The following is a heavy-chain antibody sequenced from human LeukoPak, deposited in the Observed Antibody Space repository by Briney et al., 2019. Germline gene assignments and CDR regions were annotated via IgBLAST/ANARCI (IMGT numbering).Heavy chain of an antibody. V-gene: IGHV1-2*02. D-gene: IGHD3-22*01. CDR3: ARDIGITMIVPSSGYMDV. J-gene: IGHJ6*03. CDR1: GYTFTGYY. CDR2: INPNSGGT. Sequence: GASVKVSCKASGYTFTGYYMHWVRQAPGQGLEWMGWINPNSGGTNYAQKFQGRVTMTRDTSISTAYMELSRLRSDDTAVYYCARDIGITMIVPSSGYMDVWGKGTTVTISS.